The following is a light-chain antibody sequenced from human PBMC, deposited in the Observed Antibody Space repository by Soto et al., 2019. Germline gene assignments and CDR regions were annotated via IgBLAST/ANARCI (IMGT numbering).Light chain of an antibody. CDR3: QQYDNWPWT. V-gene: IGKV3-15*01. CDR1: QSVSSN. Sequence: EIVMSQSPATVSVSKGERATLSCRASQSVSSNLAWYQQKPGQAPRLLIYGASTRATGIPARFSVSGSGTELTLTIRRLQSDDCATYYCQQYDNWPWTLSQGTKVDIK. J-gene: IGKJ1*01. CDR2: GAS.